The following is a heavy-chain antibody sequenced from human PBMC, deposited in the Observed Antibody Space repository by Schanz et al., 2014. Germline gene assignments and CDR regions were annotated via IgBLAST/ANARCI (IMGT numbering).Heavy chain of an antibody. CDR2: ISYSGST. D-gene: IGHD2-2*01. Sequence: QVQLQESGPGLVKPSETLSLNCRISGSINSYYWSWIRQPPGKGLEWIGYISYSGSTNYNPSLRSRVPIPIARPRNHFPRKLRSVTAADTAVYYCARLYCSTPGCYVSPNGFAKDYWGQGTLVTVSS. J-gene: IGHJ4*02. CDR3: ARLYCSTPGCYVSPNGFAKDY. CDR1: GSINSYY. V-gene: IGHV4-59*12.